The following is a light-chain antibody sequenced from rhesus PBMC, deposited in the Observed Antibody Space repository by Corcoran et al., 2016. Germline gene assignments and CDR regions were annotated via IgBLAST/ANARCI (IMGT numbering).Light chain of an antibody. CDR2: EAS. CDR3: QHYYSTPWT. CDR1: QGITND. Sequence: DIQMTQSPSSLSASVGDRVTITCRASQGITNDLAWYQQKPGETPKLLIYEASSLQRGIPSRLSGSGSGTEFTLPVISLQPEDFATYYCQHYYSTPWTFGQGTKVEIK. V-gene: IGKV1-25*01. J-gene: IGKJ1*01.